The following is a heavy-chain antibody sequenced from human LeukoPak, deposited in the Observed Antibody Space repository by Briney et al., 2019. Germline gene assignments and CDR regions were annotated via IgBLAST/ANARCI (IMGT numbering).Heavy chain of an antibody. V-gene: IGHV3-23*01. D-gene: IGHD1-26*01. J-gene: IGHJ4*02. Sequence: GGSLGLSCAASGFTFSSYAMSWVRQAPGKGLEWVSAISGSGGSTYYADSVKGRFTISRDNSKNTLYLQMNSLRAEDTAVYYCAKGSSGLLPVMGDYWGQGTLVTVSS. CDR2: ISGSGGST. CDR1: GFTFSSYA. CDR3: AKGSSGLLPVMGDY.